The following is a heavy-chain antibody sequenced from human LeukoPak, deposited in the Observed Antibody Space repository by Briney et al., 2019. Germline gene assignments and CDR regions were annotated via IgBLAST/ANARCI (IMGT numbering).Heavy chain of an antibody. D-gene: IGHD5/OR15-5a*01. CDR3: VRDHHRRLYDSQARDTFDI. V-gene: IGHV3-48*01. Sequence: GGSLRLSCAASGFTFSSYSTNWVRQAPGKGLEWVSSISSSSSTIYYADSVKGRFTISRDNAKNSLYLQMNSLRAEDTAVYYCVRDHHRRLYDSQARDTFDIWGRGTMVTVSS. CDR2: ISSSSSTI. J-gene: IGHJ3*02. CDR1: GFTFSSYS.